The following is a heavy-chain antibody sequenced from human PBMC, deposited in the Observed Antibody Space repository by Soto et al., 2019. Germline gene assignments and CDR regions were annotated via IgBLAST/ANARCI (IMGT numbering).Heavy chain of an antibody. J-gene: IGHJ6*02. Sequence: EVQLLESGGGLVQPGGSLRLSCAASGFTFSSYAMSWVRQAPGKGLEWVSAISGSGGSTYYADSVKGRFTIYRDNSKNSLYLQMNSLRAEDTAVYYCAKVKVLVVHGMDVWGQGTTVTVSS. V-gene: IGHV3-23*01. CDR2: ISGSGGST. CDR3: AKVKVLVVHGMDV. D-gene: IGHD2-15*01. CDR1: GFTFSSYA.